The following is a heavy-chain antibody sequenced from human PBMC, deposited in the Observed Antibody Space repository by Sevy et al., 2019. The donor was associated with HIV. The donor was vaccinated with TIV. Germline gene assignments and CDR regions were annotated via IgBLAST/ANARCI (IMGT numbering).Heavy chain of an antibody. CDR3: AKDRTYSLSWYYLDH. Sequence: GGSLRLSCAASGFTFGNYAMTWVRQAPGKGLEWVSSISGSTIDTSYAGSVEGRFTMSSDNSQNTLYLEMNSLRAEDKAVYYCAKDRTYSLSWYYLDHWGQGTLVTVSS. CDR2: ISGSTIDT. J-gene: IGHJ4*02. CDR1: GFTFGNYA. V-gene: IGHV3-23*01. D-gene: IGHD6-13*01.